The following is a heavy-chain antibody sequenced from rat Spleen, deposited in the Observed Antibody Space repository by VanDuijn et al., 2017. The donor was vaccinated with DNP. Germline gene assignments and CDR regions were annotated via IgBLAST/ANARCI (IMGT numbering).Heavy chain of an antibody. D-gene: IGHD1-11*01. V-gene: IGHV4-2*01. CDR3: ARGPNYGDFLDFFDY. J-gene: IGHJ2*01. CDR2: INKDSSSI. CDR1: GFNFNDYW. Sequence: EVKLVESGGGLVQPGRSLKLSCAASGFNFNDYWMGWVRQAPGKGLEWIGQINKDSSSINYPPSLKDKFTIFRDNAQETLYLQMSKLGSEDTATYYCARGPNYGDFLDFFDYWGQGVMVSVSS.